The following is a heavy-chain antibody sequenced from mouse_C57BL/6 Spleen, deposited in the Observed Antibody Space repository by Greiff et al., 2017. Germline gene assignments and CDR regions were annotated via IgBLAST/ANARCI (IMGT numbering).Heavy chain of an antibody. V-gene: IGHV1-50*01. J-gene: IGHJ2*01. CDR1: GYTFTSYW. D-gene: IGHD2-1*01. Sequence: VQLQQPGAELVKPGASVKLSCKASGYTFTSYWMQWVKQRPGQGLEWIGEIDPSDSYTNYNQKFKGKATLTVDTASSTAYMQLSSLTSEDSAVYYCARDGNYGDYWGQGTTLTVSS. CDR2: IDPSDSYT. CDR3: ARDGNYGDY.